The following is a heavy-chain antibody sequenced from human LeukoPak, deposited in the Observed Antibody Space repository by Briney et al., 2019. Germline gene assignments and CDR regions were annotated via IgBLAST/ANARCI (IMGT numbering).Heavy chain of an antibody. CDR3: ASSSGYYYVADY. J-gene: IGHJ4*02. CDR1: GYTFTGYY. Sequence: ASVKVSCKASGYTFTGYYMHWVRLAPGQGHEWMGRLNPNSGGTNYAQKFQGRVTMTRDTSISTAYMELSRLRSDDTAVYYCASSSGYYYVADYWGQGTLVTVSS. CDR2: LNPNSGGT. D-gene: IGHD3-22*01. V-gene: IGHV1-2*06.